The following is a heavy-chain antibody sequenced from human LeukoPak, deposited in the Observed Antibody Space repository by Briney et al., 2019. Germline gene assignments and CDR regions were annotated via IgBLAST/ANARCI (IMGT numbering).Heavy chain of an antibody. CDR3: AREKGAIQLWFDGAFDI. CDR2: IIPILGIA. V-gene: IGHV1-69*04. D-gene: IGHD5-18*01. Sequence: SVKVSCKASGGTFSSYTISWVRQAPGQGLEWMGRIIPILGIANYAQKFQGRVTITAVKSTSTAYMELSSLRSEDTAVYYCAREKGAIQLWFDGAFDIWGQGTMVTVSS. CDR1: GGTFSSYT. J-gene: IGHJ3*02.